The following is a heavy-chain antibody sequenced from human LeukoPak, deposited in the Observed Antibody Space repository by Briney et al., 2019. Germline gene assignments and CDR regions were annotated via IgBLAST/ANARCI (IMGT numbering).Heavy chain of an antibody. J-gene: IGHJ4*02. CDR3: AKDPLVNSQEYFDY. Sequence: GGSLRLSCAASGFTFSNYAMSWVRQAPGKRLEWVSAISGSGGSTYYAESVKGRFTISRDNSKNTLYLQMNSLRAEGTAVYYCAKDPLVNSQEYFDYWGQGTLVTVSS. CDR1: GFTFSNYA. D-gene: IGHD2/OR15-2a*01. V-gene: IGHV3-23*01. CDR2: ISGSGGST.